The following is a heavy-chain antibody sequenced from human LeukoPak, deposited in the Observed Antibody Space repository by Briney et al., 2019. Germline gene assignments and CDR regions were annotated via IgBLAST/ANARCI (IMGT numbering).Heavy chain of an antibody. V-gene: IGHV3-23*01. CDR1: GFTFSSYA. J-gene: IGHJ4*02. Sequence: GGSLRLSCAASGFTFSSYAMSWVRQAPGRGLEWVSAISGSGGSTYYADSVKGRFTISRDNSKNTLYLQMNSLRAEDTAVYYCASRTVAGTDYWGQGTLVTVSS. CDR2: ISGSGGST. D-gene: IGHD6-19*01. CDR3: ASRTVAGTDY.